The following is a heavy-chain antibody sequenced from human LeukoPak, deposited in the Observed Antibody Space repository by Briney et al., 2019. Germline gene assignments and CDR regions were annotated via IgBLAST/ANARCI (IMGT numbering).Heavy chain of an antibody. D-gene: IGHD6-13*01. V-gene: IGHV4-59*11. CDR1: GGSISSHY. CDR3: ARTGSSWPLYYYYYMDV. Sequence: KSSETLSLTCTVSGGSISSHYWSWIRQPPGKGLEWIGYVSDSGSTNYNPSLKSRVTVSVDTSKDQFSLKLTSVTAADTAVYYCARTGSSWPLYYYYYMDVWGKGTTVTVSS. CDR2: VSDSGST. J-gene: IGHJ6*03.